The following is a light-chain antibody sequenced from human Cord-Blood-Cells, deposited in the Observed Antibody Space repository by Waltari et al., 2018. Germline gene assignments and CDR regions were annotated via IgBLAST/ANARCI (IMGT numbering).Light chain of an antibody. V-gene: IGLV2-23*01. CDR1: SSDVGSYNL. J-gene: IGLJ3*02. CDR3: CSYAGSSTWV. CDR2: EGG. Sequence: QSALTQPASVSGSPGQSITISCTGTSSDVGSYNLVSWYQQHPGQAPKLRIYEGGKRPSGVSNRFSGSKAGNTASLTSSGLQAEDEADYYCCSYAGSSTWVFGGGTKLTVL.